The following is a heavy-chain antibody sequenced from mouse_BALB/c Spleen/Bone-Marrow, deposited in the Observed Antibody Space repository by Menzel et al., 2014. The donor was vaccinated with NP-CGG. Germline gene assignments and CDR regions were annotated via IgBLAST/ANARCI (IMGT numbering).Heavy chain of an antibody. CDR1: GFTFSSFG. CDR2: ISSGSSTI. CDR3: ARSPYDYAAMDY. D-gene: IGHD2-4*01. V-gene: IGHV5-17*02. J-gene: IGHJ4*01. Sequence: EVMLVESGGGLVQPGGSRKLSCAASGFTFSSFGMHWVRQAPEKGLEWVAYISSGSSTIYYADTVKGRFTTSRDNPKNTLFLQMTSLRSEDTAMYYCARSPYDYAAMDYWGQGTSVTVSS.